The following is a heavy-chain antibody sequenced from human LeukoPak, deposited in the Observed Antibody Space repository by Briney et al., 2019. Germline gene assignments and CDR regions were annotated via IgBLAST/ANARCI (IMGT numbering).Heavy chain of an antibody. J-gene: IGHJ4*02. V-gene: IGHV3-15*01. CDR3: TTLYSYGFFDY. D-gene: IGHD5-18*01. Sequence: GGSLRLSCAASGFTFSNVWMSWVRQAPGKGLEWVGRIKSKTDGGTTDYAAPVKGRFTISRDDSKNTLYLQMNSLKTEDTAVYYCTTLYSYGFFDYWGQGTLVTVSS. CDR1: GFTFSNVW. CDR2: IKSKTDGGTT.